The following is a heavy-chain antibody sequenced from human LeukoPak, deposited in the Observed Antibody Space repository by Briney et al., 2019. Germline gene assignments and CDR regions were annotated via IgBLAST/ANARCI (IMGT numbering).Heavy chain of an antibody. CDR2: ISSSGNTI. Sequence: GGSLRLSCAASGFTFSSYEMNWVRQAPGKGLAWVSYISSSGNTIYHADSVKGRFTISRDNAKNSLYLQMTSLRAEDTAVYYCARALWRTVVTAFGYWGQGTLVTVSS. D-gene: IGHD4-23*01. V-gene: IGHV3-48*03. CDR3: ARALWRTVVTAFGY. CDR1: GFTFSSYE. J-gene: IGHJ4*02.